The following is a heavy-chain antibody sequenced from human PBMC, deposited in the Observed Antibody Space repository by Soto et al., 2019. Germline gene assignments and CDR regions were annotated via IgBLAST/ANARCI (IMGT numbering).Heavy chain of an antibody. J-gene: IGHJ4*02. V-gene: IGHV3-49*03. CDR2: IRNKAHGGTR. CDR3: TATVTPRY. Sequence: PGGSLRLSCAASGFAFGDYAMNWFRQPPGKGLEWVGFIRNKAHGGTREYAASVKGRFTISRDDSKSIAYLQMNSLKTEDTAVYYCTATVTPRYWGQGTPVTVSS. CDR1: GFAFGDYA. D-gene: IGHD2-21*02.